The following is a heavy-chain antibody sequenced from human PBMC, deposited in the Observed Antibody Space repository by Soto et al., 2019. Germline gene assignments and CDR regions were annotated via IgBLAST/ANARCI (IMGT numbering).Heavy chain of an antibody. Sequence: GGSLRLSCAASGFTFDDYAMHWVRQAPGKGLEWVSGISWNSGSIGYADSVKGRFTISRDNAKNSLYLQMNSLRAEDTALYYCAKASYCSSTSCYGYDAFDIWGQGTMVTVSS. J-gene: IGHJ3*02. CDR1: GFTFDDYA. CDR2: ISWNSGSI. D-gene: IGHD2-2*01. CDR3: AKASYCSSTSCYGYDAFDI. V-gene: IGHV3-9*01.